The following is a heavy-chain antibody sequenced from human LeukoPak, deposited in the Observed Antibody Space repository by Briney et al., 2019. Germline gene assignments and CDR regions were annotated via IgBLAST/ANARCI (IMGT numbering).Heavy chain of an antibody. V-gene: IGHV4-4*07. CDR3: ARGLSIAAALNWFDT. D-gene: IGHD6-13*01. CDR1: GGSISSYY. Sequence: SETLSLTCTVSGGSISSYYWSWIRQPAGKGLEWIGRIYTSGSTNYNPSLKSRVTMSVDTSKNQFSLKLSSVTAADTAVYYCARGLSIAAALNWFDTWGQGTLVTVSS. CDR2: IYTSGST. J-gene: IGHJ5*02.